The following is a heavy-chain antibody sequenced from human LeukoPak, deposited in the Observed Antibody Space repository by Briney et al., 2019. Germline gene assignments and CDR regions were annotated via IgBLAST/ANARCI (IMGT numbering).Heavy chain of an antibody. J-gene: IGHJ4*02. CDR3: APQTMILVL. Sequence: QPGGSLRLSCAASGFTFSTHWVSWVRQAPGKGLEWVANIKEDGSTTDYVDSVKGRFTISRDNAKNSVFLQMNSLRAEDTAVYYCAPQTMILVLGGQGTLVTVSS. D-gene: IGHD3-22*01. CDR2: IKEDGSTT. CDR1: GFTFSTHW. V-gene: IGHV3-7*01.